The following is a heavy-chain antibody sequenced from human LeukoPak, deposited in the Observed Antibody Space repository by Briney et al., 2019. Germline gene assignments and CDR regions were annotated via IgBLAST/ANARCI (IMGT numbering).Heavy chain of an antibody. V-gene: IGHV1-8*03. CDR1: GYTFTDYD. CDR3: ARLLRREDY. CDR2: MNPNSGHT. J-gene: IGHJ4*02. Sequence: GASVKVSCKASGYTFTDYDINWVRQATGQGLEWMGYMNPNSGHTGYAQKFQGRVTITSDTSISTAYLKLSSLTSEDTAVYYCARLLRREDYWGQGTLVTVSS.